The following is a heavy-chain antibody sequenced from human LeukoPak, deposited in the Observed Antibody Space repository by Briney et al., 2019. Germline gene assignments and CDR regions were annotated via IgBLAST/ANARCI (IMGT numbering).Heavy chain of an antibody. D-gene: IGHD2-8*01. CDR1: GFTFSSYA. J-gene: IGHJ4*02. CDR2: ISDTGATT. Sequence: GGSLGLSCAGSGFTFSSYAMSWVRQAPGKGLEWVSAISDTGATTYDADSVKGRFTISRENSRSTLYLQMNSLRAEDTALYYCAKDTSIGRYCTNGVCSPFDYWGQGTLVTVSS. V-gene: IGHV3-23*01. CDR3: AKDTSIGRYCTNGVCSPFDY.